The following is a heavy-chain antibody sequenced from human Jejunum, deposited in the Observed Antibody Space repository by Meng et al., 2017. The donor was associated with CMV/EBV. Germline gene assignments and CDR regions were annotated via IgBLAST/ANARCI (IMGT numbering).Heavy chain of an antibody. J-gene: IGHJ4*02. D-gene: IGHD6-13*01. CDR3: ARTGGSSWNYYIDH. V-gene: IGHV4-61*02. CDR1: GDSISSGNYY. Sequence: SGDSISSGNYYWTWIRQPAGKRLEWIGRRYNSGTTNYNPSLNNRVTISVDTSKNQVSLELTSVTAADTAVYYCARTGGSSWNYYIDHWGQGTLVTVSS. CDR2: RYNSGTT.